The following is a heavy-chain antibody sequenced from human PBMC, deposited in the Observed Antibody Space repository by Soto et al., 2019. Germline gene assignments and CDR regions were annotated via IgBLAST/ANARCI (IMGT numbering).Heavy chain of an antibody. CDR2: ISAYNGNT. CDR3: ARVVGALGHWFDP. J-gene: IGHJ5*02. Sequence: QVQLVQSGAEVKKPGASVKVSCKASGYTFTSYGISWVRQAPGQGLEWRGRISAYNGNTNYAQKLQGRVTMTTDTSTSTASMELRSLRSDDTAVYYCARVVGALGHWFDPWGQGTLVTVSS. V-gene: IGHV1-18*01. CDR1: GYTFTSYG. D-gene: IGHD1-26*01.